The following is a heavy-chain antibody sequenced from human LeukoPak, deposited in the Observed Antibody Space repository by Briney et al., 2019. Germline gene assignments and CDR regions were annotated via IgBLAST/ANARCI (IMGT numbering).Heavy chain of an antibody. CDR1: GGTFSSYA. D-gene: IGHD6-13*01. CDR2: IIPIFGTA. V-gene: IGHV1-69*13. CDR3: ARSPTYSSSSPFDY. Sequence: GASVKVSCKASGGTFSSYAISWVRQAPGQGLEWMGGIIPIFGTANYAQKFQGRVTITADESTSTAYMELSSLRSEDTAVYYCARSPTYSSSSPFDYWGQGTLVTVSS. J-gene: IGHJ4*02.